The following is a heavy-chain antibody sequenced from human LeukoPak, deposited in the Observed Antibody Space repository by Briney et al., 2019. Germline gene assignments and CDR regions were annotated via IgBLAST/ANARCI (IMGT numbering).Heavy chain of an antibody. CDR2: IDDSGNT. D-gene: IGHD3-10*01. CDR1: GGSISRYY. J-gene: IGHJ3*02. V-gene: IGHV4-59*01. CDR3: ARSDYHNSGSHTVFDAFDI. Sequence: PSETLSLTCTVSGGSISRYYWSWIRRPPGKGLEWIGYIDDSGNTNYNPSLKSQVTISVDKSRNQFSLKLSFVTAADTAMYYCARSDYHNSGSHTVFDAFDIWGQGTRVTVSS.